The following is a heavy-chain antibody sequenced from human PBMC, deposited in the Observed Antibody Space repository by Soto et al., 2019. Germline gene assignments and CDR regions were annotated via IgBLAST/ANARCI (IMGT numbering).Heavy chain of an antibody. V-gene: IGHV1-46*01. D-gene: IGHD1-26*01. J-gene: IGHJ3*02. CDR3: ARDSGHYYRSDAFDI. Sequence: ASVKVSCKASGYTFTASYMHWVRQAPGQGLEWMGIIDPSGGSTSNAQKFQGRVTMTRDTSTSTVYMELNSLRSEDTAVFYCARDSGHYYRSDAFDIWGQGTMVTVSS. CDR2: IDPSGGST. CDR1: GYTFTASY.